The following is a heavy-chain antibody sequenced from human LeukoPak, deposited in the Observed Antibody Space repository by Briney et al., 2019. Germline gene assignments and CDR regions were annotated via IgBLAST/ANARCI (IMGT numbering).Heavy chain of an antibody. CDR3: ARVLRFYFDTAGYYFGQ. D-gene: IGHD3-22*01. V-gene: IGHV4-30-4*01. CDR1: GDSVSSVDYY. Sequence: PSESLSLTCAVSGDSVSSVDYYWGWLRQSPGKGLQWIGNMYYRGSAYYSPSLESRLSISIDTSKNQFSLKLRSVTAADTAVYYCARVLRFYFDTAGYYFGQWGQGTLVTVSS. CDR2: MYYRGSA. J-gene: IGHJ4*02.